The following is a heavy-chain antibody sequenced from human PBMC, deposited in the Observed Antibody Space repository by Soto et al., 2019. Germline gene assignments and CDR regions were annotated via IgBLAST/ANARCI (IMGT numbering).Heavy chain of an antibody. CDR1: GFTFSKAW. CDR3: TTAGVHTAFDY. V-gene: IGHV3-15*01. CDR2: IKSEVDGGTT. J-gene: IGHJ4*02. D-gene: IGHD7-27*01. Sequence: EVQLVESGGGFVKPGESLRLSCAASGFTFSKAWMSWVRQAPGKGLEWVGRIKSEVDGGTTEHAAPVRGRFTISEDASKNTLYLQMHSLKTEDTAVYYCTTAGVHTAFDYWGQGTLVTVSS.